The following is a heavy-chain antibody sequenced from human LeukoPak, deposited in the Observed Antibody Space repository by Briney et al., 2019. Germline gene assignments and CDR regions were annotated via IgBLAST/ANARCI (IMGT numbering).Heavy chain of an antibody. CDR3: ARGLRSSWGLDDY. D-gene: IGHD6-13*01. J-gene: IGHJ4*02. CDR1: GGTFSSYA. Sequence: GASVKVSCKASGGTFSSYAISWVRQAPGQGLEWMGGIIPIFGTANYAQKFQCRVTITTDESTSTAYMELSSLRAEDTAVYYCARGLRSSWGLDDYWGQGTLVTVSS. CDR2: IIPIFGTA. V-gene: IGHV1-69*05.